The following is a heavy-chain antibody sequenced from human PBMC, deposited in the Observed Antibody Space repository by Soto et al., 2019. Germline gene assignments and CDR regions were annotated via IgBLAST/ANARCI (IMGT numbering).Heavy chain of an antibody. CDR1: GYTFTGYY. CDR2: INPNSGGT. CDR3: AREGGGSSSNYYYGMDV. J-gene: IGHJ6*02. D-gene: IGHD6-6*01. V-gene: IGHV1-2*02. Sequence: ASVKVSCKASGYTFTGYYMHWVRQAPGQGLEWMGWINPNSGGTNYAQKFQGRVTMTRDTSISTAYMELSRLRSDDTAVYYCAREGGGSSSNYYYGMDVWGQGXTVTVSS.